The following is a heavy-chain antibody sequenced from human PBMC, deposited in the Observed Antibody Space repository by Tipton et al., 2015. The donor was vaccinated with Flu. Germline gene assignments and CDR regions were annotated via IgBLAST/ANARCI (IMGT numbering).Heavy chain of an antibody. D-gene: IGHD3-3*01. J-gene: IGHJ2*01. Sequence: MQLVQSGAEVKKPGESLKISCKGSGYSFASYWIGWVRQMPGKGLEWMGIIYPGDSDTRYSPSFQGQVTISADKSISTAYLQWSSLKASDTAMYYCARQHYDFWSGYYKSGWYFDLWGRGTLVTVSS. V-gene: IGHV5-51*01. CDR1: GYSFASYW. CDR3: ARQHYDFWSGYYKSGWYFDL. CDR2: IYPGDSDT.